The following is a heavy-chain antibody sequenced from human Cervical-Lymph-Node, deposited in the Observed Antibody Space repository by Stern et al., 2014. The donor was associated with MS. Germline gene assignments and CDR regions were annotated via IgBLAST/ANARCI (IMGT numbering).Heavy chain of an antibody. Sequence: VQLVESGAEVKTPGSSVRVSCKASGGSFKSYAFNWLRQAPGQGLEWMGEMFPMFAKANYAQKFQGRVTVTADEATNTVYMELSFLTSEDTAVYYCARERSIHYPAFAPWGQGTLVTVSS. D-gene: IGHD3-10*01. J-gene: IGHJ5*02. V-gene: IGHV1-69*01. CDR2: MFPMFAKA. CDR3: ARERSIHYPAFAP. CDR1: GGSFKSYA.